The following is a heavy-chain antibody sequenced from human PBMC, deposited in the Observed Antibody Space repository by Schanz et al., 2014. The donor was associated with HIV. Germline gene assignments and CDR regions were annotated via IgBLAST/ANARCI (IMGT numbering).Heavy chain of an antibody. Sequence: QVQLVQSGAEVKEPGASVKVSCKASGYTFTGYYLHWVRQAPGQGLEWMGWINPNSGGADSAQKFQGRVTMTRDTSISTAYLELSRLRSDDTAVYYCARGRYSSAVNGMDVWGQGTTVTVSS. CDR1: GYTFTGYY. CDR3: ARGRYSSAVNGMDV. D-gene: IGHD6-19*01. V-gene: IGHV1-2*02. J-gene: IGHJ6*02. CDR2: INPNSGGA.